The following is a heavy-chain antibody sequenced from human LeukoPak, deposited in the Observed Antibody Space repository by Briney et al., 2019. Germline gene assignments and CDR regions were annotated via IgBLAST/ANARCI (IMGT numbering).Heavy chain of an antibody. V-gene: IGHV1-69*13. Sequence: SVKVSCKASGGTFSSYAISWVRQAPGQGLEWMGGIIPIFGTANYAQKFQGRVTITADESTSTAYMELSSLRSEDTAVYYCARSQQLTGWFDPWGQGTLVTVSS. CDR2: IIPIFGTA. CDR1: GGTFSSYA. J-gene: IGHJ5*02. CDR3: ARSQQLTGWFDP. D-gene: IGHD6-13*01.